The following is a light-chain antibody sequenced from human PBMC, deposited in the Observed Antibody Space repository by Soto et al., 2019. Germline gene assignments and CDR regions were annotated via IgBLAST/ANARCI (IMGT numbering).Light chain of an antibody. CDR2: GTS. CDR1: QTISSNY. J-gene: IGKJ1*01. V-gene: IGKV3-20*01. CDR3: QQYVRWT. Sequence: DIVLTQSPGTLSVSPGERATLSCRASQTISSNYLAWYQQKPGQPPSLLIYGTSSRATGIPDRFSGSGSGTVFTLTISRLEPEDSAIYYCQQYVRWTCGQGTKVEIK.